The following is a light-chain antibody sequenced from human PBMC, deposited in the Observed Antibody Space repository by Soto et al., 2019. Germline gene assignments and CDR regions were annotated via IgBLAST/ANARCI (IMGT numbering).Light chain of an antibody. V-gene: IGKV3-15*01. J-gene: IGKJ1*01. CDR3: QHYNSYSEA. Sequence: EIEMTQSPTTLSLAPGERVTLSCRASESVSTNLAWYQQKPGQAPRLLIFAASTRATGVPARFSVSGSGTEFTLTISSLKTDDFATYYCQHYNSYSEAFGQGTKVDIK. CDR1: ESVSTN. CDR2: AAS.